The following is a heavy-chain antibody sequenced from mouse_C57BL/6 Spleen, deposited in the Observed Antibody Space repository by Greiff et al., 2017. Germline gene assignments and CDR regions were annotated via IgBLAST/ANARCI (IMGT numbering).Heavy chain of an antibody. CDR1: GYAFTNYL. D-gene: IGHD1-1*01. J-gene: IGHJ4*01. Sequence: VKLQESGAELVRPGTSVKLSCKASGYAFTNYLIEWVKQRPGQGLEWIGVINPGSGGTNYNEKFKGKATLTADKSSSTAYMQLSSLTSEDTAVYFCAKYYYGSSHYYAMDYWGQGTSVTVSS. V-gene: IGHV1-54*01. CDR2: INPGSGGT. CDR3: AKYYYGSSHYYAMDY.